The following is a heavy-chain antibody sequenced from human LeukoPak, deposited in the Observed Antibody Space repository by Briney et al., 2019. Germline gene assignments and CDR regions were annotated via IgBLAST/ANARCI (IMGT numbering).Heavy chain of an antibody. Sequence: PGRSLRLSCAASGFTFSSYAMHWVRQAPGKGLEWVAVISYDGSNKYYADSVKGRFTISRDNSKNTLYLQMNSLRAEDTAVYCCARDLILVGPNPGYWGQGTLVTVSS. V-gene: IGHV3-30-3*01. CDR1: GFTFSSYA. CDR3: ARDLILVGPNPGY. J-gene: IGHJ4*02. D-gene: IGHD2-15*01. CDR2: ISYDGSNK.